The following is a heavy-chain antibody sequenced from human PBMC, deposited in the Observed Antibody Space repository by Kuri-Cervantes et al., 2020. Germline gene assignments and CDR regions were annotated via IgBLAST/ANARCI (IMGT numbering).Heavy chain of an antibody. D-gene: IGHD3-9*01. CDR3: ARGTYYDILTGYLHYYGTDV. Sequence: ASVKVSCKASGYTFTSYGINWVRQATGQGLEWMGWMNPNSGNTGYAQKFQGRVTMTRNTSISTAYMELSSLRSEDTAVYYCARGTYYDILTGYLHYYGTDVWGQGTTVTVSS. CDR1: GYTFTSYG. V-gene: IGHV1-8*02. CDR2: MNPNSGNT. J-gene: IGHJ6*02.